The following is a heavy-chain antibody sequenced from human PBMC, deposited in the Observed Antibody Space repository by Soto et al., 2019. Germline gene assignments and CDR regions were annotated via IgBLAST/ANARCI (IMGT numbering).Heavy chain of an antibody. J-gene: IGHJ6*02. Sequence: SETLSLTCTVSGGSVTSGTYYWSWIRQPPGKGLEWIGYIYSSGSTNYNPSLKSRVTTSVDTSKNQFSLKVTSVTAADTAMYYFAKENSYNGLDGWGQGAALTVSS. CDR2: IYSSGST. V-gene: IGHV4-61*01. D-gene: IGHD1-7*01. CDR1: GGSVTSGTYY. CDR3: AKENSYNGLDG.